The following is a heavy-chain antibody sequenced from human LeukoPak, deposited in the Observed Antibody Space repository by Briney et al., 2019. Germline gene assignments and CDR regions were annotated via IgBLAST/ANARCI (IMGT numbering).Heavy chain of an antibody. J-gene: IGHJ4*02. V-gene: IGHV3-74*03. CDR3: ARDGNYGGYDY. Sequence: GGSLRLSCAASGFTFSSYWMHWVRQAPGKGLVWVSVIKSDGSSTMYADSVKGRFTISRDNAKNTLHLQMNSLRAEDTAVYYCARDGNYGGYDYWGQGTLVTVSS. CDR1: GFTFSSYW. CDR2: IKSDGSST. D-gene: IGHD4-17*01.